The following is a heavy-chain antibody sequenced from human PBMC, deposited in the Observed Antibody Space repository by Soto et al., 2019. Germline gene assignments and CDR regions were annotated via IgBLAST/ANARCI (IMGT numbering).Heavy chain of an antibody. CDR3: AKQHGPGNYYQYGMDV. CDR1: GFTFSSYG. V-gene: IGHV3-30*18. CDR2: ISSDGSNK. J-gene: IGHJ6*02. D-gene: IGHD3-10*01. Sequence: QMQLVESGGGVVQPGRSLRLSCAASGFTFSSYGIHWVRQAPGKGLEWVALISSDGSNKYYADSVEGRFTISRDNSKNTLKLQRSGMRGEDTAVYYCAKQHGPGNYYQYGMDVWGPGTTVTVSS.